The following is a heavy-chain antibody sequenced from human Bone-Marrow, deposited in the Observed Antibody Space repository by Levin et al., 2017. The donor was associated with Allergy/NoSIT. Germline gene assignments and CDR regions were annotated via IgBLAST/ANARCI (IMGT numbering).Heavy chain of an antibody. Sequence: GGSLRLSCAASGFTFTNHAMAWVRQAPGKGLEWVSSVYDSASTYYTDSLKGRFTISRDNAKSTLYLQMNSLQADDTAVYYCAKYRLGSSGSALDYWGQGTLVTVSP. CDR3: AKYRLGSSGSALDY. J-gene: IGHJ4*02. V-gene: IGHV3-23*05. CDR2: VYDSAST. D-gene: IGHD6-13*01. CDR1: GFTFTNHA.